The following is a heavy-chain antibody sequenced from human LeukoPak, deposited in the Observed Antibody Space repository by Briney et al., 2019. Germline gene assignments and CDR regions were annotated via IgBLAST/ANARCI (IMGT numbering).Heavy chain of an antibody. CDR1: GYTFTGYY. CDR2: INPNSGGT. J-gene: IGHJ6*03. CDR3: ARGISAYYYYYMDV. V-gene: IGHV1-2*02. Sequence: ASVKVSCKASGYTFTGYYMHWVRQAPGQGLEWMGWINPNSGGTNYAQKFQGRVTMTRDTSISTAYMELSRLRSDDTAVYYCARGISAYYYYYMDVWGKGTTDTVSS. D-gene: IGHD2-21*01.